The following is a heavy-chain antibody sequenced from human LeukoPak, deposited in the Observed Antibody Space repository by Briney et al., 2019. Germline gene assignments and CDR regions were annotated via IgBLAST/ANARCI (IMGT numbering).Heavy chain of an antibody. CDR2: INHSGST. CDR1: GGSFSGYY. J-gene: IGHJ5*02. Sequence: PSETLSLTCAVYGGSFSGYYWSWIRQPPGKGLEWIGEINHSGSTNYNPSLKSRVTISVHTSKNQFSLKLSSVTAADTAVYYCARGLRRNWFDPWGQGTLVTVSS. V-gene: IGHV4-34*01. CDR3: ARGLRRNWFDP.